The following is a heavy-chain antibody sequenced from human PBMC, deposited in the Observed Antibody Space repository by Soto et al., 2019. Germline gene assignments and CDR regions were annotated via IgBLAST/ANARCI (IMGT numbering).Heavy chain of an antibody. J-gene: IGHJ4*02. V-gene: IGHV3-30*18. CDR2: ILYDGSNK. D-gene: IGHD5-12*01. CDR3: AKDLGGYQYYFVH. CDR1: GFIFSTYG. Sequence: GGSLRLSCAASGFIFSTYGMHWVRQAPGKGLEWVAVILYDGSNKYYADSVKGRFTISRDNSKNTLYLQMNSLRPEDTAVYYCAKDLGGYQYYFVHWGQGTLVTVSS.